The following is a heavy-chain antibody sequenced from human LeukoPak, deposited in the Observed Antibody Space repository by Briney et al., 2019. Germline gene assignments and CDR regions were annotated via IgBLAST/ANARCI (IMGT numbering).Heavy chain of an antibody. CDR3: AKWGAWGDFDV. D-gene: IGHD3-16*01. CDR2: IDPSDSYT. J-gene: IGHJ3*01. Sequence: GESLKISCKGSGYSFITYWISWVRQMPGKGLEWMGRIDPSDSYTNYSPSFQGHVTISADKSISTAYLKWSSLKASDTAIYYCAKWGAWGDFDVWGQGTMVTVSS. CDR1: GYSFITYW. V-gene: IGHV5-10-1*01.